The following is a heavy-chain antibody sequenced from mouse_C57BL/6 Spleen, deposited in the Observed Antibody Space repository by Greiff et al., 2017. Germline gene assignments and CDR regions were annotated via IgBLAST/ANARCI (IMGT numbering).Heavy chain of an antibody. D-gene: IGHD1-1*01. J-gene: IGHJ2*01. V-gene: IGHV1-85*01. CDR1: GYTFTSYD. CDR3: AREGAYYGSPLYFDY. Sequence: QVQLKESGPELVKPGASVKLSCKASGYTFTSYDINWVKQRPGQGLEWIGWIYPRDGSTKYNEKFKGKATLTVATSSSTAYMELHSLTSEDSAVYFCAREGAYYGSPLYFDYWGQGTTLTVSS. CDR2: IYPRDGST.